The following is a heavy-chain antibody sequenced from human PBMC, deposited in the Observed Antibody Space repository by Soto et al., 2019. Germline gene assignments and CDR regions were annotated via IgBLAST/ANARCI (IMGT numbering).Heavy chain of an antibody. CDR3: AKEGSGYEPIRDVVLNWFDP. Sequence: QVQLVESGGGVVQPGRSLRLSCAASGFTFSSYAMHWFRQAPGKGLEWVAVISYDGSNKYYADSGKGRFTISRDNSKNTLYLQMNSLRAEDTAVYYCAKEGSGYEPIRDVVLNWFDPWGQGTLVNVSS. CDR1: GFTFSSYA. J-gene: IGHJ5*02. D-gene: IGHD5-12*01. V-gene: IGHV3-30*18. CDR2: ISYDGSNK.